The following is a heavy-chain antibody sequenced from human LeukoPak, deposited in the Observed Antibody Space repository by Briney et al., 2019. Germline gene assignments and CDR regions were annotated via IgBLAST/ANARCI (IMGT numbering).Heavy chain of an antibody. CDR2: ISTYNGNT. Sequence: GASVKVSCKASGYTFTSYAISWVRQAPGQGLEWVGWISTYNGNTNYAQKLQGRVTMTTDTSTSTVYMELRSLRSDDTAVYYCARVDDYYGTGGYYYDHWGQGTMVTVSS. J-gene: IGHJ3*01. CDR1: GYTFTSYA. CDR3: ARVDDYYGTGGYYYDH. V-gene: IGHV1-18*01. D-gene: IGHD3-22*01.